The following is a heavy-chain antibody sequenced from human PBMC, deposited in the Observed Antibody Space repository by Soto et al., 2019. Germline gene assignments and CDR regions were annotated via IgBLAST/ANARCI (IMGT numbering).Heavy chain of an antibody. CDR3: ARASGSSWTRGDWFDP. J-gene: IGHJ5*02. V-gene: IGHV1-69*02. CDR2: IIPILGIA. Sequence: ASVKVSCKASGGTFSSYTISWVRQAPGQGLEWMGRIIPILGIANYAQKFQGRVTITADKSTSTAYMELSSLRSEDTAVYYCARASGSSWTRGDWFDPWGQGTLVTVSS. D-gene: IGHD6-13*01. CDR1: GGTFSSYT.